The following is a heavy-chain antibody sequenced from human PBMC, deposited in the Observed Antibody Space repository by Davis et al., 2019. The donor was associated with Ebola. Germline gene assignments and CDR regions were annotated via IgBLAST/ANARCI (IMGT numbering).Heavy chain of an antibody. CDR3: AREGYYDILTGYYTYGWFDP. CDR1: GFTFSSYS. CDR2: ISSSSSYI. J-gene: IGHJ5*02. D-gene: IGHD3-9*01. Sequence: GGSLRLSCAASGFTFSSYSMNWVRQAPGKGLEWVSSISSSSSYIYYADSVKGRFTISRDNAKNSLYLQMNSLRAEDTAVYYCAREGYYDILTGYYTYGWFDPWGQGTLVTVSS. V-gene: IGHV3-21*01.